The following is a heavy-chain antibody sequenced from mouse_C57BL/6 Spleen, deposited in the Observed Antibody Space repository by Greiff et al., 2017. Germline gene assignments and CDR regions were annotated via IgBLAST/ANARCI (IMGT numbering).Heavy chain of an antibody. J-gene: IGHJ3*01. CDR3: ARSSEGWFAY. Sequence: VKLQESGAELVRPGASVKLSCKASGYTFTDYYINWVKQRPGQGLEWIARIYPGSGNTYYNEKFKGKATLTAEKSSSTAYMQLSSLTSEDSAVYFCARSSEGWFAYWGQGTLVTVSA. CDR2: IYPGSGNT. V-gene: IGHV1-76*01. CDR1: GYTFTDYY.